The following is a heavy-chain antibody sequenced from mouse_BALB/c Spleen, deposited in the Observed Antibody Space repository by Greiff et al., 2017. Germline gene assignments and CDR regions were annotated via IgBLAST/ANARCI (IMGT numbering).Heavy chain of an antibody. CDR3: ARPGYGNYLYAMDY. D-gene: IGHD2-10*02. J-gene: IGHJ4*01. V-gene: IGHV1S56*01. Sequence: QVQLQQSGPELVKPGASVKMSCKASGYTFTSYYIHWVKQRPGQGLEWIGWIYPGDGSTKYNEKFKGKTTLTADKSSSTAYMLLSSLTSEDSAIYFCARPGYGNYLYAMDYWGQGTSVTVSS. CDR2: IYPGDGST. CDR1: GYTFTSYY.